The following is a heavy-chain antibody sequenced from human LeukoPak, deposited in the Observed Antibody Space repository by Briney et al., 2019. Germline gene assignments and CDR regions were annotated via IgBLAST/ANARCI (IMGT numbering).Heavy chain of an antibody. CDR1: GFPFSDYG. CDR2: ISSAAGKI. D-gene: IGHD5-24*01. CDR3: VREWLS. V-gene: IGHV3-48*01. Sequence: GGSLSLSCAASGFPFSDYGMNWVRQAPGKGLEWLSHISSAAGKIYYADSVAGRFTISRHNAKNSLYLQMNSLRAEDTAVYYCVREWLSWGPGTLVTVSS. J-gene: IGHJ4*02.